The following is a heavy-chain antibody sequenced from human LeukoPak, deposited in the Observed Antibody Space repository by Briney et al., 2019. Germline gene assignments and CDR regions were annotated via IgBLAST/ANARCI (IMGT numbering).Heavy chain of an antibody. Sequence: GGSLRLSCAASGFTFSNYAMSWVRQAPGKGLEGVSAISGSGGSSGGSTYYADSVKGRFTISSDNSKNTLYLQMNSLRAEDTAVYLCAKGVYYYDSSHYYYTYYFDYWGQGTLVTVSS. CDR3: AKGVYYYDSSHYYYTYYFDY. J-gene: IGHJ4*02. D-gene: IGHD3-22*01. CDR1: GFTFSNYA. V-gene: IGHV3-23*01. CDR2: ISGSGGSSGGST.